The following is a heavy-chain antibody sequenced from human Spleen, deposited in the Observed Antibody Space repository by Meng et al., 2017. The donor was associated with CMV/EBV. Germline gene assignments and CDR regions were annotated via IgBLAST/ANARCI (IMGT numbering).Heavy chain of an antibody. D-gene: IGHD3-3*01. CDR2: ISAYNGNT. J-gene: IGHJ4*02. V-gene: IGHV1-18*01. Sequence: QAPGQGLEWMGWISAYNGNTNYAQKLQGRVTMTTDTSTSTAYMELRSLRSDDTAVYYCARDGDDFWSGYYTGPDHYYFDYWGQGTLVTVSS. CDR3: ARDGDDFWSGYYTGPDHYYFDY.